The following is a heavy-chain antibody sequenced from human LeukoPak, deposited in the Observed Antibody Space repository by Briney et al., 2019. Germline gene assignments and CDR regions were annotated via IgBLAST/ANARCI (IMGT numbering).Heavy chain of an antibody. D-gene: IGHD1-26*01. J-gene: IGHJ1*01. CDR3: ARGPVGATRAEYFQH. Sequence: GASVKVSCKASGGTFSSYAISWVRQAPGQGLEWMGGIIPIFGTANYAQKFQGRVTITADESTSTAYMELSSLRSEDTAVYYCARGPVGATRAEYFQHWGQGTLVTVSS. CDR2: IIPIFGTA. CDR1: GGTFSSYA. V-gene: IGHV1-69*13.